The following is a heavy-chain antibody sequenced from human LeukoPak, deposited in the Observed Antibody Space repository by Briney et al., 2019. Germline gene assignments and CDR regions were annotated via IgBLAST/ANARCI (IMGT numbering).Heavy chain of an antibody. Sequence: ASMKVSCKASGYNFTSYGITWVRQAPGQGLEWMGITNPSGGSTSYAQKFQGRVTMTRDMSTSTDYMELSSLRSEDTAVYYCARDNSVEDTAWWFDPWGQGTLVTVSS. CDR3: ARDNSVEDTAWWFDP. D-gene: IGHD4-23*01. V-gene: IGHV1-46*01. CDR1: GYNFTSYG. J-gene: IGHJ5*02. CDR2: TNPSGGST.